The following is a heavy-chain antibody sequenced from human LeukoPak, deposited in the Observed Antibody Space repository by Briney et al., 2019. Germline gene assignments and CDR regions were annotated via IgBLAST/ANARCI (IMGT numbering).Heavy chain of an antibody. Sequence: PSETLSLTCGVSGGSISDNNWWTWFRQPPGKGLEWIGEVNLQGSTNYNPSLKSRVAISVDKSENHISLKLTSVTAADTAVYYCAREGGPYRPLDYSGQGTLVTVAS. CDR2: VNLQGST. CDR1: GGSISDNNW. J-gene: IGHJ4*02. V-gene: IGHV4-4*02. CDR3: AREGGPYRPLDY.